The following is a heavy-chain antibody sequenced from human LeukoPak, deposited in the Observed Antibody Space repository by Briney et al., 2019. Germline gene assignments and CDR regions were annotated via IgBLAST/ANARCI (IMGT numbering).Heavy chain of an antibody. Sequence: GRSLRLSCAASGFTFSSYAMHWVRQAPGKGLEWVAVISYDGSNKHYADSVKGRFTISRDNSKNTMYLQMNSLRAEDTAVYYCARDFYSVTDSSDPRGYWFDPWGQGTLVTVSS. D-gene: IGHD6-19*01. J-gene: IGHJ5*02. CDR2: ISYDGSNK. V-gene: IGHV3-30-3*01. CDR1: GFTFSSYA. CDR3: ARDFYSVTDSSDPRGYWFDP.